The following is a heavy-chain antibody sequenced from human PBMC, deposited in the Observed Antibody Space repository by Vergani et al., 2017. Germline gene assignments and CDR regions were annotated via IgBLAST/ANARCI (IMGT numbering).Heavy chain of an antibody. D-gene: IGHD6-19*01. V-gene: IGHV4-39*01. CDR1: GASIRSSNYY. Sequence: QLQLQESGPGLVKPSATLSLTCSVSGASIRSSNYYWGWIRQPPGKGLEWIASIYYSGSTYYNPSLKSRVTISVDRSKNQFSLKLSSVTAADTAGYFCARHSTVEWLVKLGWIDPWGQGILVTVSS. CDR2: IYYSGST. CDR3: ARHSTVEWLVKLGWIDP. J-gene: IGHJ5*02.